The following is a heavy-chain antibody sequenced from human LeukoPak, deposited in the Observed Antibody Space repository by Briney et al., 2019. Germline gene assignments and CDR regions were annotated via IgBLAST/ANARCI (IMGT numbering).Heavy chain of an antibody. CDR1: GFTFSSYA. CDR3: AKWELYSGFYYIDY. CDR2: ISGSGGST. V-gene: IGHV3-23*01. Sequence: GGSLRLSCAASGFTFSSYAMSWVRQAPGKGLEWVSAISGSGGSTYYADSVKGRFTISRDNAKNSLYLQMNSLRAEDTAVYYCAKWELYSGFYYIDYWGQGTLATVSS. J-gene: IGHJ4*02. D-gene: IGHD1-26*01.